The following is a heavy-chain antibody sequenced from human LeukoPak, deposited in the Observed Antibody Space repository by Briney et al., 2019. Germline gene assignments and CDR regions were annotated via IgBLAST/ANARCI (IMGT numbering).Heavy chain of an antibody. Sequence: SETLSLTCTVSGGSISNYYWGWIRQPPGKGLEWIGSVFYTGSTYYNPSLKSRVTISIDTSKNQFSLNLTFVTAADTAVYYCARDSPMVVPFDYWGQGTLVTVSS. CDR2: VFYTGST. V-gene: IGHV4-39*07. J-gene: IGHJ4*02. D-gene: IGHD3-10*01. CDR3: ARDSPMVVPFDY. CDR1: GGSISNYY.